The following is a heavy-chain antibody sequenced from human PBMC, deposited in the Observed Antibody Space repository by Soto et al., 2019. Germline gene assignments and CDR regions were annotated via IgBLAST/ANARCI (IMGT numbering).Heavy chain of an antibody. CDR2: IYPGDSHT. V-gene: IGHV5-51*01. CDR3: ARLRLPFNWFDP. Sequence: GESLKISCKGSGYSFTSYWIGWVRQMPGKGLEWMGIIYPGDSHTRYSPSFQGQATISADKSISTPHLQWSSLKSSDTALYYCARLRLPFNWFDPWGQGTLVTVPQ. D-gene: IGHD3-16*01. CDR1: GYSFTSYW. J-gene: IGHJ5*02.